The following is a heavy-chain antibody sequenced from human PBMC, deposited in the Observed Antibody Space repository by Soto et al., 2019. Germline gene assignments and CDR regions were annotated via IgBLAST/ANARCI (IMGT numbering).Heavy chain of an antibody. V-gene: IGHV1-46*03. CDR1: GYTFTSYY. CDR2: INPSGGST. J-gene: IGHJ3*02. CDR3: ARTCSGGSCYSMADAFDI. D-gene: IGHD2-15*01. Sequence: ASVKVSCKASGYTFTSYYMHWVRQAPGQGLEWMGIINPSGGSTSYAQKFQGRVTMTRDTSTSTVYMELSGLRSEDTAVYYCARTCSGGSCYSMADAFDIWGQGTMVT.